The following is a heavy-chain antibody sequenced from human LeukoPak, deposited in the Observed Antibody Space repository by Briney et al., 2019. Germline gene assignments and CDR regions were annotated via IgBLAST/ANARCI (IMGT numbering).Heavy chain of an antibody. CDR1: GGSISSYY. Sequence: PSETLSLTCTVSGGSISSYYWSWIRQPPGKGLEWIGYIYYSGSTNYNPSLKSRVTISVDTSKNQFSLKLSSVTAADTAVYYCARGGASSTVVTPWVDYWGQGTLVTVSS. D-gene: IGHD4-23*01. CDR2: IYYSGST. V-gene: IGHV4-59*01. J-gene: IGHJ4*02. CDR3: ARGGASSTVVTPWVDY.